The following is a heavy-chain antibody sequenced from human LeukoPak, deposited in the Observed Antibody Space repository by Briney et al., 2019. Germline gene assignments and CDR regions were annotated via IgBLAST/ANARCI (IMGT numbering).Heavy chain of an antibody. V-gene: IGHV4-59*01. J-gene: IGHJ3*02. CDR3: ARAQTTVPFARSNAFDI. CDR2: IYYSGST. D-gene: IGHD4-11*01. Sequence: PSETLSLTCTVSGGSISSYYWSWIRQPPGKGLEWIGYIYYSGSTNYNPSLKSRVTISVDTSKNQFSLKLSSVTAADTAVYYCARAQTTVPFARSNAFDIWGQGTMVTVSS. CDR1: GGSISSYY.